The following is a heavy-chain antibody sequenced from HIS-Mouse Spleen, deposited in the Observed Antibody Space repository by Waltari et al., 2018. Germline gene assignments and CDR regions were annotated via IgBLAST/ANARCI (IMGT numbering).Heavy chain of an antibody. CDR3: AREIPYSSSWYDWYFDL. D-gene: IGHD6-13*01. J-gene: IGHJ2*01. CDR2: IYYSGRT. Sequence: QLQLQESGPGLVKPSETLSLTCTVSGGSISSSSYYWGWIRQPPGKGLEGIGSIYYSGRTYYSPSLKGRVTISVDTSQNQFSLKLSSVTAADTAVYYCAREIPYSSSWYDWYFDLWGRGTLVTVSS. V-gene: IGHV4-39*07. CDR1: GGSISSSSYY.